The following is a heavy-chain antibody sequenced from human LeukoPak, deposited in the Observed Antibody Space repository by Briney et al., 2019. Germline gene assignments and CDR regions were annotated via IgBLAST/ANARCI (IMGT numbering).Heavy chain of an antibody. CDR3: AKVISWYFIFQH. J-gene: IGHJ1*01. CDR1: GFTFSSYA. Sequence: GASLRLSCAASGFTFSSYAMSWVRQAPGKGLEWVSAISGSGGSTYYADSVKGRFTISRDNSKNTLYLQMNSLRAEDTAVYYCAKVISWYFIFQHWGQAPWSPSPQ. V-gene: IGHV3-23*01. CDR2: ISGSGGST. D-gene: IGHD6-13*01.